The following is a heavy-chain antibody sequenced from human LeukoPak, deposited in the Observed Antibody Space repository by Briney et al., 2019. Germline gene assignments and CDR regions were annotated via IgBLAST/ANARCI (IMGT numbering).Heavy chain of an antibody. V-gene: IGHV3-21*01. J-gene: IGHJ4*02. D-gene: IGHD3-10*01. Sequence: PGGSLRLSCAASGFTFRNLGMHWVRQAPGKGLEWVSSISSSSSYIYYADSVKGRFTISRDNAKNSLYLQMNSLRAEDTAVYYCARGVGFFDYWGQGTLVTVSS. CDR1: GFTFRNLG. CDR3: ARGVGFFDY. CDR2: ISSSSSYI.